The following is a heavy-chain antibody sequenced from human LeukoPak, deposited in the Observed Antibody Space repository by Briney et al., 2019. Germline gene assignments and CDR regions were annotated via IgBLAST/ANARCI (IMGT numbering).Heavy chain of an antibody. J-gene: IGHJ4*02. CDR1: GFTFSDYY. D-gene: IGHD3-10*01. CDR3: ARAEYYYGSGSYSALRY. CDR2: ISSGGRTT. V-gene: IGHV3-11*04. Sequence: GGSLRLSCTASGFTFSDYYMSWIRQAPGKGLEWVSYISSGGRTTYYTDSVKGRFTMSRDNANNLVYLQMNSLRAEDTAVYYCARAEYYYGSGSYSALRYWGQGTRVTVSS.